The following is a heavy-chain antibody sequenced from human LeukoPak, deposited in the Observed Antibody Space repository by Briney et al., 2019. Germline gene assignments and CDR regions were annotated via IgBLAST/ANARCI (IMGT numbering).Heavy chain of an antibody. CDR1: GLTVSKNY. V-gene: IGHV3-53*01. CDR2: FYGGGNT. Sequence: PGESLGLSCAASGLTVSKNYMIWVRQPPGKGLEWVSLFYGGGNTAYADSVRGRFTISRDNSKNTLYLQMNSLRAEDTAVYYCAKYSANWYLDYWGQGARVTASS. J-gene: IGHJ4*02. CDR3: AKYSANWYLDY. D-gene: IGHD6-6*01.